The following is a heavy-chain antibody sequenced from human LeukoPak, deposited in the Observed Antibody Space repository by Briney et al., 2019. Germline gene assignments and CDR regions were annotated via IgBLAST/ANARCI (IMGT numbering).Heavy chain of an antibody. V-gene: IGHV3-23*01. J-gene: IGHJ4*02. CDR2: ISGSGGKT. CDR1: GFTFSSSV. CDR3: ARVLLRGVADY. D-gene: IGHD3-10*01. Sequence: PGGSLRLSCAASGFTFSSSVMGWVRQGPGKGLEWVSGISGSGGKTYYADSLKGRFSISRDNAKNTLYLQMNSLRAEDTAVYYCARVLLRGVADYWGQGTLVTVSS.